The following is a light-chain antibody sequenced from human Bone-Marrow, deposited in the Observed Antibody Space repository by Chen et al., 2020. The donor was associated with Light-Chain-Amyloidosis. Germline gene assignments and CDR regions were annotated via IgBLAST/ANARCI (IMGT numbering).Light chain of an antibody. V-gene: IGLV3-25*03. Sequence: SYELTQPPSVSVSPGQTARITCSGDDLPTKYAYWYQQKPGQAPVLVIHRDTAEPSGISERFSGSSSGTTATLTISGVQAEDEADYHCQSADSSGTYEVIFGGGTKLTVL. CDR3: QSADSSGTYEVI. CDR2: RDT. CDR1: DLPTKY. J-gene: IGLJ2*01.